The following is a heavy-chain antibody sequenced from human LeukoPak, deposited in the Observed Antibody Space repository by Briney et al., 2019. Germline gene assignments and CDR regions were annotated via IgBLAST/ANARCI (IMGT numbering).Heavy chain of an antibody. D-gene: IGHD1-26*01. J-gene: IGHJ4*02. Sequence: GGSLRLSCAASGFTFDDYAMHWVRQAPGKGLEWVSLISWDGGSIYYADSVKGRFTISRDNSKDSLYLQMNSLRAEDTALYYCAKDRGSGSCLDYWGQGTLVTLSS. V-gene: IGHV3-43D*03. CDR1: GFTFDDYA. CDR3: AKDRGSGSCLDY. CDR2: ISWDGGSI.